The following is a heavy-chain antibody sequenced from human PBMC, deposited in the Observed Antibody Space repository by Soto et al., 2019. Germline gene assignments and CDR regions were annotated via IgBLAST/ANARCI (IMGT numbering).Heavy chain of an antibody. V-gene: IGHV4-39*01. Sequence: QLQLQESGPGLVKPSETLSLTCSVSGGSISSITYYWGWIRQPPGKRLEWIGNVYYSGTTYYNSSLKSRVTISVDTSKNEFSLKLNSVTAGDTAVYYCARRMATKGGPFDYWGQGTLVTVSS. D-gene: IGHD5-12*01. CDR3: ARRMATKGGPFDY. J-gene: IGHJ4*02. CDR2: VYYSGTT. CDR1: GGSISSITYY.